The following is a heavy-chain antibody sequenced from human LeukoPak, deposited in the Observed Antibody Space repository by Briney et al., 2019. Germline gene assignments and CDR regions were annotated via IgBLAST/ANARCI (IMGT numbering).Heavy chain of an antibody. Sequence: GGSLRLSCAASGYTFTSYWIGWVRQMPGKGLEWMGIIYPGDSDTRYSPSFQGQVTISADKSISTAYLQWRSLKASDTAMYYWAKNRGLVVFDFWGKGKMVTVSS. CDR2: IYPGDSDT. D-gene: IGHD3/OR15-3a*01. V-gene: IGHV5-51*01. J-gene: IGHJ3*01. CDR1: GYTFTSYW. CDR3: AKNRGLVVFDF.